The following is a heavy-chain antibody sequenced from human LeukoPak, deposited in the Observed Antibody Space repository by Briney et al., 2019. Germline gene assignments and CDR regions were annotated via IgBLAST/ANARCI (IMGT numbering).Heavy chain of an antibody. CDR2: IVVGSGKT. CDR3: ARTMTTGTTHGELDF. V-gene: IGHV1-58*02. CDR1: GFTFRSSA. D-gene: IGHD4-17*01. J-gene: IGHJ4*02. Sequence: SVKVSCKASGFTFRSSAIQWVRQARGQRLEWIGWIVVGSGKTNYARKFQERVTITRDMSTSTAHMELRNLSSDDTAVYYCARTMTTGTTHGELDFWGQGTLVTVSS.